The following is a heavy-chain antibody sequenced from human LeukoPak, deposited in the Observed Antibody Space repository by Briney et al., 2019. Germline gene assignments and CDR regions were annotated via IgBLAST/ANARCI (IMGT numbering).Heavy chain of an antibody. CDR1: GFTFSNYD. V-gene: IGHV3-33*01. J-gene: IGHJ4*02. D-gene: IGHD3-22*01. CDR3: ARAPQWLLFDY. Sequence: GGSLRLSCVASGFTFSNYDMHWVRQAPGKGLEWVAVIWSDGSDKYYEDSVKGRFTISRDNSKNTLDLQMNSLRAEDTAVYYCARAPQWLLFDYWGQGTLVTVSS. CDR2: IWSDGSDK.